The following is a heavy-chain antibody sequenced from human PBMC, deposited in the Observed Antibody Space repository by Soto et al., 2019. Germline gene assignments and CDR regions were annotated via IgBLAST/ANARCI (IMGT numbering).Heavy chain of an antibody. CDR1: GFSLRTSGVG. CDR3: ARYVVVVAATLNWFDP. Sequence: SGPTLVNPTQTLRLTCTFSGFSLRTSGVGVGWIRQPPGKALEWLALIYWDDDKRYSPSLKSRLTITKDTSKNQVVLTMTNMDPVDTATYYCARYVVVVAATLNWFDPWGQGTLVTVSS. V-gene: IGHV2-5*02. D-gene: IGHD2-15*01. J-gene: IGHJ5*02. CDR2: IYWDDDK.